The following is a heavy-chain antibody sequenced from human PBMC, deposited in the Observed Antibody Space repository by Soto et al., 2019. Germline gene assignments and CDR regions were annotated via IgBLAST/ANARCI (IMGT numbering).Heavy chain of an antibody. J-gene: IGHJ1*01. Sequence: EGQLVESGGGLVQPGGSLRLSCQVSGFNFRSYWMTWVRRAPGKGLEWVANINLDGSEKYYVDAVKGRFTISRDNAKNSLHLDLRDQRANDTAVYYCARGAMAGNEVPGDWGQGTLVTVSS. V-gene: IGHV3-7*05. CDR1: GFNFRSYW. CDR3: ARGAMAGNEVPGD. D-gene: IGHD1-1*01. CDR2: INLDGSEK.